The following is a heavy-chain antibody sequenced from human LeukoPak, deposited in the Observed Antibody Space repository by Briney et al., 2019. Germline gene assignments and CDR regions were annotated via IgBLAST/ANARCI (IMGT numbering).Heavy chain of an antibody. D-gene: IGHD6-13*01. V-gene: IGHV3-66*01. CDR3: ARDPGSSSWYDYYYGMDV. CDR1: GFTFSSYW. J-gene: IGHJ6*02. Sequence: GGSLRLSCAASGFTFSSYWMHWVRQAPGKGLGWVSVIYSGGSTYYADSVKGRFTISRDNSKNTLYLQMNSLRAEDTAVYYCARDPGSSSWYDYYYGMDVWGQGTTVTVSS. CDR2: IYSGGST.